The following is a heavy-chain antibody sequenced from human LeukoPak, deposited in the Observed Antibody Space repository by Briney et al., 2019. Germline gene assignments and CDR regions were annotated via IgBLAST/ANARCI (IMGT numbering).Heavy chain of an antibody. CDR3: ARYLSCSSTSCRYYFDY. Sequence: SETLSLTCTVFGGSISSYYWSWIRQPPGKGLEWIGYIYYSGSTNYNPSLKSRVTISVDTSKNQFSLKLSSVTAADTAVYYCARYLSCSSTSCRYYFDYWGQGTLVTVSS. D-gene: IGHD2-2*01. CDR1: GGSISSYY. V-gene: IGHV4-59*01. J-gene: IGHJ4*02. CDR2: IYYSGST.